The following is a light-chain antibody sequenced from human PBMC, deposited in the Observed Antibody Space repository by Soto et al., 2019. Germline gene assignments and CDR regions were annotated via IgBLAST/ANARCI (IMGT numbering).Light chain of an antibody. J-gene: IGLJ2*01. CDR2: GNS. V-gene: IGLV1-40*01. Sequence: QSVLTQPPSVSGAPGQRITISCTGSSSNIGAGYDVPWYQQLPGTAPKLLIYGNSNRPSWVPDRFSGSKSGTSASLVITGLQAEDESYYCQSYDSSLSLVFGGGTKLTVL. CDR1: SSNIGAGYD. CDR3: QSYDSSLSLV.